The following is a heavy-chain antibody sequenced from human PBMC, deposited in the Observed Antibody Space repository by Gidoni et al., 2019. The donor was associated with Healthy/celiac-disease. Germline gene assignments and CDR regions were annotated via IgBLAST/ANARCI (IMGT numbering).Heavy chain of an antibody. J-gene: IGHJ6*02. CDR2: INPNSGGT. CDR3: ARFGVGATFYYGMDV. D-gene: IGHD1-26*01. Sequence: QVQLVQSGAEVKKPVASVKVSCKASGYTFTGYYMHWVRQAPGKGLEWMGGINPNSGGTNYAQKFQGWVTMTRDTSISTAYMELSRLRSDDTAVYYCARFGVGATFYYGMDVWGQGTTVTVSS. CDR1: GYTFTGYY. V-gene: IGHV1-2*04.